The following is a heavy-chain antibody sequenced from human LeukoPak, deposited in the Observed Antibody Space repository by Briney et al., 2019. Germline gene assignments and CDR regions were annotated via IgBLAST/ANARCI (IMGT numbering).Heavy chain of an antibody. Sequence: SETLSLTCTVSGGSLSSGGYYWSWIRQHPGKGLEWIGYIYYSGSTYYNPSLRSRLTISVDTSKNQFSLKLSSVTAADTAIYYCARDGGGYCSGGSCYFWFDPWGQGTLVTVSS. CDR3: ARDGGGYCSGGSCYFWFDP. CDR2: IYYSGST. V-gene: IGHV4-31*03. J-gene: IGHJ5*02. D-gene: IGHD2-15*01. CDR1: GGSLSSGGYY.